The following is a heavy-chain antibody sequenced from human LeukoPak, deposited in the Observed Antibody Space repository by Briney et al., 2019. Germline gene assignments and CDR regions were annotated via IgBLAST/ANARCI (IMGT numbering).Heavy chain of an antibody. CDR1: AYSFSPYA. CDR3: ARDLSGYPNWFDP. J-gene: IGHJ5*02. D-gene: IGHD3-22*01. CDR2: INPSGGST. V-gene: IGHV1-46*01. Sequence: ASVKVSCKTSAYSFSPYAMHWVRQAPGQGLEWMGIINPSGGSTSYAQKFQGRVTITADESTSTAYMELSSLRSEDTAVYYCARDLSGYPNWFDPWGQGTLVTVSS.